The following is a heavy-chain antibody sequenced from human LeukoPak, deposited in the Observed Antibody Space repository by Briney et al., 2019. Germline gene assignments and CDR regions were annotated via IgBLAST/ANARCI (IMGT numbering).Heavy chain of an antibody. D-gene: IGHD3-10*01. CDR1: GDSVSTNSAA. Sequence: QTFSLTCAISGDSVSTNSAAWNGIRQSPSRGLEWLGRTYYRSKWYNDYAVSVKSRITINPDTSKNQFSLQLDSVTPEDTALYYCARGAYGSYNWFDPWGQGTLVTASS. CDR2: TYYRSKWYN. J-gene: IGHJ5*02. CDR3: ARGAYGSYNWFDP. V-gene: IGHV6-1*01.